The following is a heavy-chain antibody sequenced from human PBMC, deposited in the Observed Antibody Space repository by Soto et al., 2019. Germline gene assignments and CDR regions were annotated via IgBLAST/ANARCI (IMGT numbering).Heavy chain of an antibody. Sequence: QVQLVESGGGVVQPGRSLRLSCAASGFTFSSYGMHWVRQAPGKGLEWVAVISYDGSNKYYADSVKGRFTISRDNSKNTLYLQMNSLRAEDTAVYYCARRVTVTPSEKAPEDYWGQGTLATVSS. CDR1: GFTFSSYG. V-gene: IGHV3-30*03. CDR3: ARRVTVTPSEKAPEDY. J-gene: IGHJ4*02. D-gene: IGHD4-17*01. CDR2: ISYDGSNK.